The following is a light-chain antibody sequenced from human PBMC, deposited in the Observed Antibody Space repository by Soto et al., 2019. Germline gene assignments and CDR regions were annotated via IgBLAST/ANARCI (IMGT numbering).Light chain of an antibody. Sequence: EIVLTQSPGSLSLSLGERATLSCRASQSVDSAFFAWYQQKPGQPPRLLMYGASRRATGIQDRFSGSGSGTDFTLTISILEPEEFAVYYCQQYASSLTFGQGTKVEI. CDR3: QQYASSLT. V-gene: IGKV3-20*01. CDR1: QSVDSAF. CDR2: GAS. J-gene: IGKJ1*01.